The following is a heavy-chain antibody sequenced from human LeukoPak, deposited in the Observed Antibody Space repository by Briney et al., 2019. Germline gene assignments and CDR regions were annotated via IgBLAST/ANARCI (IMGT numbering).Heavy chain of an antibody. CDR1: GFTFSSYS. J-gene: IGHJ4*02. D-gene: IGHD5-18*01. V-gene: IGHV3-21*01. Sequence: GGSLRLSCAASGFTFSSYSMNWVRQAPGKGLEGVSSISSSSSYIYYADSAKGRFTISRDNAKNSLYLQMNSLRAEDTAVYYCARDGGDSYGYPPVDYWGQGTLVTVSS. CDR3: ARDGGDSYGYPPVDY. CDR2: ISSSSSYI.